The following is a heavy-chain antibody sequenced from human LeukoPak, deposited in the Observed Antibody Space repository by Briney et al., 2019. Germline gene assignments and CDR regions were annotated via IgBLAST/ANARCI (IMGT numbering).Heavy chain of an antibody. D-gene: IGHD6-13*01. Sequence: SETLSLTCTVSGGSISSSSYYWGWIRQPPGKGLEWIGSIYYSGSTYYNPSLKSRVTISVDTSKNQFSLKLSSVTAADTAVYYCAAENIAAAGTVGWFDSWGQGTLVAVSS. CDR3: AAENIAAAGTVGWFDS. V-gene: IGHV4-39*07. J-gene: IGHJ5*01. CDR2: IYYSGST. CDR1: GGSISSSSYY.